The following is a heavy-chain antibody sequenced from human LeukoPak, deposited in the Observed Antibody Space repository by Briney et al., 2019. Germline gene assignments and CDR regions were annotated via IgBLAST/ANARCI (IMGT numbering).Heavy chain of an antibody. V-gene: IGHV3-30*02. D-gene: IGHD2-15*01. CDR1: GFTFSSYG. Sequence: GGSLRLSCAASGFTFSSYGMHWVRQAPGKGLEWVAFIRYDGSNKYYADSVKGRFTISRDNSKNTLYLQMNRLRAEDTAVYYCAKDLPPYCSGGSCYHFDYWGQGTLVTVSS. J-gene: IGHJ4*02. CDR2: IRYDGSNK. CDR3: AKDLPPYCSGGSCYHFDY.